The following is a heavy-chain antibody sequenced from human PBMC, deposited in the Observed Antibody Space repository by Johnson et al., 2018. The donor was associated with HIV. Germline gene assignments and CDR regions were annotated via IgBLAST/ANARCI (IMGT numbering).Heavy chain of an antibody. Sequence: QVQLVESGGGVVQPGRSLRLSCAASGFTFSSYGMHWVRQAPGKGLEWVAVIWYDGSNKYYADSVKGRFTISRDNSKNTLYLQMNSLRAEDTALSYCARGRYYYDSRGSDAFDIWGQGTMVTVSS. V-gene: IGHV3-33*01. CDR1: GFTFSSYG. D-gene: IGHD3-22*01. J-gene: IGHJ3*02. CDR3: ARGRYYYDSRGSDAFDI. CDR2: IWYDGSNK.